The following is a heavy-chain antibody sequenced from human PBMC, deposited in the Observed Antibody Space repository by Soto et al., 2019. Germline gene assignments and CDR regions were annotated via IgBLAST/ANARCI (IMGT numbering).Heavy chain of an antibody. V-gene: IGHV1-18*01. D-gene: IGHD3-16*01. Sequence: GASVKVSCKTSGYIFTSYGIGWARQAPGQGLEWMGWINTYNGKTNYAQNLQGRVTLTTDTSTSTAYIELRSLRSNDTAIYYCAMVDVYVTPSPQDVWGQGTTVTVSS. CDR2: INTYNGKT. CDR3: AMVDVYVTPSPQDV. J-gene: IGHJ6*02. CDR1: GYIFTSYG.